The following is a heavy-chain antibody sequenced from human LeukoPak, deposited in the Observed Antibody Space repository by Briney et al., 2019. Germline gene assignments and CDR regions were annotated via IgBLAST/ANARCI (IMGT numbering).Heavy chain of an antibody. CDR1: GGSFSGYY. CDR2: IYTSGST. V-gene: IGHV4-59*10. D-gene: IGHD1-26*01. Sequence: SETLSLTCAVYGGSFSGYYWSWIRQPAGKGLEWIGRIYTSGSTNYNPSLKSRVTMSVDTSKNQFSLKLSSVTAADTAVYYCARVGSYYAFDIWGQGTMVTVSS. J-gene: IGHJ3*02. CDR3: ARVGSYYAFDI.